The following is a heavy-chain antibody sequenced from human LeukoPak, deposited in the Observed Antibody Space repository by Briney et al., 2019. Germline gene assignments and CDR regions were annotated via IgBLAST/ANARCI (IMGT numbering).Heavy chain of an antibody. V-gene: IGHV4-38-2*02. J-gene: IGHJ4*02. CDR1: GGSISSYY. CDR3: ARALAVAGETGFDY. D-gene: IGHD6-19*01. CDR2: IYHSGST. Sequence: SETLSLTCTVSGGSISSYYWGWIRQPPGKGLEWIGSIYHSGSTYYNPSLKSRVTISVDTSKNQFSLKLSSVTAADTAVYYCARALAVAGETGFDYWGQGTLVTVSS.